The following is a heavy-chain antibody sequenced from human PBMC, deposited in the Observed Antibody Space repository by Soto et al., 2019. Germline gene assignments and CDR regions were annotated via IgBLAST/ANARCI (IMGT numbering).Heavy chain of an antibody. CDR1: GYTFTSYY. D-gene: IGHD6-13*01. Sequence: QVQLVQSGAEVKKPGASVKVSCKASGYTFTSYYMHWVRQAHGQGLEWMGIINPSGGSTSYAQKFQGRVTMTRDTSTSTVYMELSSLRSEDTAVYYCARALPYHSSSWKYFDYWGQGTLVTVSS. CDR2: INPSGGST. CDR3: ARALPYHSSSWKYFDY. J-gene: IGHJ4*02. V-gene: IGHV1-46*01.